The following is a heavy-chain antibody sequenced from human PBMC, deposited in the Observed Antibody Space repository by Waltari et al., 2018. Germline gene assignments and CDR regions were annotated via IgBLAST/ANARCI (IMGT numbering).Heavy chain of an antibody. CDR3: ARGSVADP. J-gene: IGHJ5*02. Sequence: QAQLVESGGDLVRPGGSLRLSCIASGFIFSKFYMSWISQAPGKGLECVSYIRNTGDITYYADSVKGRFVVSRDKADNSLFLQMHKLRVNDTAVYYCARGSVADPWGQGTLVSVST. CDR1: GFIFSKFY. V-gene: IGHV3-11*04. CDR2: IRNTGDIT. D-gene: IGHD6-19*01.